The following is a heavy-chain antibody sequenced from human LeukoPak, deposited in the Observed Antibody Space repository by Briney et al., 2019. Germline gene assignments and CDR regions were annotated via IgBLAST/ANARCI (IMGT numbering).Heavy chain of an antibody. CDR2: IYPGDSDT. CDR1: GYSFTSYW. Sequence: GASLQISCKGSGYSFTSYWIGWVRQMPGKGLEWMGIIYPGDSDTRYSPSFQGQVTISADKSISTAYLQWSSLKASDTAMYYCARLTMVRGVIIWFDPWGQGTLVTVSS. D-gene: IGHD3-10*01. CDR3: ARLTMVRGVIIWFDP. V-gene: IGHV5-51*01. J-gene: IGHJ5*02.